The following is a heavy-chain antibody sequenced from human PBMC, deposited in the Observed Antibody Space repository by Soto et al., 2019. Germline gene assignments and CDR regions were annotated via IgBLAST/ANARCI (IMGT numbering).Heavy chain of an antibody. CDR1: GYTFTDYY. Sequence: QVQLVQSGAEVKKPGASVKVSCKASGYTFTDYYVHWVRQAPGQGLEWMGWINPNSGVTNYAQQFQGWVTLTRDTSVSTAYMELNRLKSDDTAVFFCARGVSGWSPFDLWGQGTLVTVSS. V-gene: IGHV1-2*04. D-gene: IGHD6-19*01. CDR3: ARGVSGWSPFDL. J-gene: IGHJ4*02. CDR2: INPNSGVT.